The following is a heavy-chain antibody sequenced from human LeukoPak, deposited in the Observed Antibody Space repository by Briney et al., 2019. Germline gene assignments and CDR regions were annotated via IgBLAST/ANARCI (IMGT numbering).Heavy chain of an antibody. D-gene: IGHD5-24*01. CDR2: ISSSGSTI. J-gene: IGHJ4*02. CDR3: ARDRVEMAQGYFDY. V-gene: IGHV3-11*04. Sequence: PGGSLRLSCAASGFTFSDYYMSWIRQAPGKGPEWVSYISSSGSTIYYADSVKGRFTISRDNAKNSLYLQMNSLRAEDTAVYYCARDRVEMAQGYFDYWGQGTLVTVSS. CDR1: GFTFSDYY.